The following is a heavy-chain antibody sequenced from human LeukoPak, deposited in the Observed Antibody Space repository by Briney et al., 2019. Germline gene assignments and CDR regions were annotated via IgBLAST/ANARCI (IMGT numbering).Heavy chain of an antibody. V-gene: IGHV3-21*01. Sequence: GGSLRLSCAASGFTFSTNDMSWVRQAPGKGLEWVSSISSSGNYIYYADSVKGRFTISRDNAKNSLYLQMNSLRAEDTAVYYCARSGGGMDDYWGQGTLVTVSS. CDR2: ISSSGNYI. CDR3: ARSGGGMDDY. CDR1: GFTFSTND. J-gene: IGHJ4*02. D-gene: IGHD3-16*01.